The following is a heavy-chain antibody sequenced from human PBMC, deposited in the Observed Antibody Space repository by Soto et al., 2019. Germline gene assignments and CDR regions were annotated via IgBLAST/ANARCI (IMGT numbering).Heavy chain of an antibody. J-gene: IGHJ6*02. CDR3: ARDGWGYYDSSGYKRYGMDV. CDR2: IYHSGST. Sequence: PSETLSLTCAVSGGSIRSGGYSWSWIRQPPGKGLEWIGYIYHSGSTYYNPSLKSRVTISVDRSKNQFSLKLSSVTAADTAVYYCARDGWGYYDSSGYKRYGMDVWGQGTTVTVSS. CDR1: GGSIRSGGYS. V-gene: IGHV4-30-2*01. D-gene: IGHD3-22*01.